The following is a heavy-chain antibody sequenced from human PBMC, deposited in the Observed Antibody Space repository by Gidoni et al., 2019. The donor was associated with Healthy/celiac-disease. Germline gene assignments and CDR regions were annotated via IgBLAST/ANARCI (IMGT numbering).Heavy chain of an antibody. CDR2: ISYDGSNK. CDR1: GFTFSSYG. D-gene: IGHD6-19*01. J-gene: IGHJ6*04. V-gene: IGHV3-30*18. Sequence: QVQLVESGGGVVQPGRSLRLSCAASGFTFSSYGMHWVRQAPGKGLGWVEVISYDGSNKYYADSVKGRFTISRDNSKNTLYLQMNSLRAEDTAVYYCAKAVGGYSSYGMDVWGKGTTVTVSS. CDR3: AKAVGGYSSYGMDV.